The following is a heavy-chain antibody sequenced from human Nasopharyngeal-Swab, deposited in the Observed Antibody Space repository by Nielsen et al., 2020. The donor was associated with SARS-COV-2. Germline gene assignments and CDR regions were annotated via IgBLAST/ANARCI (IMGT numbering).Heavy chain of an antibody. V-gene: IGHV4-4*07. CDR3: ARDQKLWFGESADYYYYGMDV. D-gene: IGHD3-10*01. J-gene: IGHJ6*02. CDR2: IYTSGST. CDR1: GCSISSYY. Sequence: SEPLSLTCTLSGCSISSYYWSWTRQPAGKGLEWIGRIYTSGSTNYNPSLKSRVTMSVDTSKNQFSLKLSSVTAADTAVYYCARDQKLWFGESADYYYYGMDVWGQGTTVTVSS.